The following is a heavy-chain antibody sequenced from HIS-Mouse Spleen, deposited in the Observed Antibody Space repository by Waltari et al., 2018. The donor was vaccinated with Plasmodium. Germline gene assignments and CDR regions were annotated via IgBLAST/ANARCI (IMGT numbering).Heavy chain of an antibody. J-gene: IGHJ1*01. D-gene: IGHD6-13*01. CDR2: VNPNKGGT. CDR3: ARVLGYKAAAGTFVEYFQH. V-gene: IGHV1-2*02. CDR1: GYTFTGYY. Sequence: QVQLVQSGAEVKKPGASVKVSCKASGYTFTGYYMHWVRQAPGQGLEWMGWVNPNKGGTNYAHNFQGRATMTRDTASSTAYMELSRLRSDDTAVYYCARVLGYKAAAGTFVEYFQHWGQGTLVTVSS.